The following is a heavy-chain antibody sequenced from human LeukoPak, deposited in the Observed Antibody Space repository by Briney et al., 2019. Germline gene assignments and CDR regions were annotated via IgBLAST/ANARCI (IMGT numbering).Heavy chain of an antibody. J-gene: IGHJ3*02. D-gene: IGHD3-3*01. CDR3: ARASGWYDFWSGYPSADAFDI. V-gene: IGHV4-61*02. CDR1: GGSISSGSYY. CDR2: IYTSGST. Sequence: SQTLSLTCTVSGGSISSGSYYWSWIRQPAGKGREWIGRIYTSGSTNYNPSLKSRVTISVDTSKNQFSLKLSSVTAADTAVYYCARASGWYDFWSGYPSADAFDIWGQGTMVTVSS.